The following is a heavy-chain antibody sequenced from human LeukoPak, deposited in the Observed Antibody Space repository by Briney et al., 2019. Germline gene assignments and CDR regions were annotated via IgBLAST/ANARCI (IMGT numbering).Heavy chain of an antibody. Sequence: GGSLRLSCAASGFTFSTYGMHWVRQAPGKRLEWVAVTWYDGSYKYYGDSMKGRFTISRDNSKNTLYLQMASLRVEDTAVYYCARDSSSWYGVWFDPWGQGTLVTVSS. CDR3: ARDSSSWYGVWFDP. CDR2: TWYDGSYK. J-gene: IGHJ5*02. D-gene: IGHD6-13*01. CDR1: GFTFSTYG. V-gene: IGHV3-33*01.